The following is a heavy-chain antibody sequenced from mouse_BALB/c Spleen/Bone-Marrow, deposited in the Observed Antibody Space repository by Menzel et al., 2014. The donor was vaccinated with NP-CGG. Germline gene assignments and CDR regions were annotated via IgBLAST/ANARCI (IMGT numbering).Heavy chain of an antibody. CDR3: SKDGGYDYSYYFDY. V-gene: IGHV5-6-4*01. CDR2: ISSGGHDS. Sequence: EVMLVESGGGLVKPGGSLELSCAASGFTFXSYSMSWVRQTPEKRLEWVATISSGGHDSYYPDSVKGRFTISRDNAKNTLYLQMSSLKSEDTAMYYCSKDGGYDYSYYFDYWGQGTTLAVSS. CDR1: GFTFXSYS. D-gene: IGHD2-4*01. J-gene: IGHJ2*01.